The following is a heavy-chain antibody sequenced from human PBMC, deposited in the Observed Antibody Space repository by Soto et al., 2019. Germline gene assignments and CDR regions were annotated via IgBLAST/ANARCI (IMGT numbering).Heavy chain of an antibody. CDR1: GFTFSSYA. J-gene: IGHJ6*02. D-gene: IGHD6-6*01. CDR2: ISGSGGST. V-gene: IGHV3-23*01. CDR3: AKDRARPSLYYYYGMDV. Sequence: PGGSLRLSCAASGFTFSSYAMSWVRQAPGKGLEWVSAISGSGGSTYYADSVKGRFTISRDNSKNTLYLQMNSLRAEDTAVYYCAKDRARPSLYYYYGMDVWGQGTTVTVSS.